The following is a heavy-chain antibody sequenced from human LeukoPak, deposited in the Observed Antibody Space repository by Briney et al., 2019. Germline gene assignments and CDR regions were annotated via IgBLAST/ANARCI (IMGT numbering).Heavy chain of an antibody. V-gene: IGHV4-34*01. CDR3: ARGRNGQRYCSSTSCYGPYYYYGMDV. D-gene: IGHD2-2*01. J-gene: IGHJ6*02. CDR2: INHSGST. CDR1: VGSFSDYS. Sequence: SETLSLTCAVYVGSFSDYSWSWIRQPPGKGLEWIGEINHSGSTNYNPSLKSRVTISVDTSKNQFSLKLSSVTAADTAVYYCARGRNGQRYCSSTSCYGPYYYYGMDVWGQGTTVTVSS.